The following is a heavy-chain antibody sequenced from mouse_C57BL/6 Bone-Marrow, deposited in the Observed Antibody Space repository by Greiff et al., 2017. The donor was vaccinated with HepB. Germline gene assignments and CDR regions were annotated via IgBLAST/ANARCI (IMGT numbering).Heavy chain of an antibody. Sequence: QVQLQQSGAELARPGASVKLSCKASGYTFTSYGISWVKQRTGQGLEWIGEIYPRSGNTYYNEKFKGKDTLSADKSSSTAYMELRSRTSEDSAVYFCARGWAYYYGSSPAWFAYWGQGTLVTVSA. CDR2: IYPRSGNT. CDR3: ARGWAYYYGSSPAWFAY. CDR1: GYTFTSYG. J-gene: IGHJ3*01. D-gene: IGHD1-1*01. V-gene: IGHV1-81*01.